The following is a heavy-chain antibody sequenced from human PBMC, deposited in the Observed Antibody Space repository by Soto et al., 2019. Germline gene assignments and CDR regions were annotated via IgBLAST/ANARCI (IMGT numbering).Heavy chain of an antibody. J-gene: IGHJ6*02. CDR1: GGTFSSYT. D-gene: IGHD3-10*01. CDR2: IIPILGIA. CDR3: ARDGRRGDLDV. Sequence: QVQLVQSGAEVKKPGSSVKVSCKASGGTFSSYTISWVRQAPGQGLEWMGRIIPILGIANYAQKFQGRVTITADKSTSHAYIELGSLRSEYTAVYYCARDGRRGDLDVWGQGTTVTVSS. V-gene: IGHV1-69*08.